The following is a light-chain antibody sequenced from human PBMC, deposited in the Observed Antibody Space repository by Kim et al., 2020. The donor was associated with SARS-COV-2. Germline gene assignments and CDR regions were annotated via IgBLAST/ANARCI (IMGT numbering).Light chain of an antibody. Sequence: SPGEGATPSCRASQSVSSYLAWYQQKPGQAPRLLIYDASNRATGIPARFSGSGSGTDFTLTISSLEPEDFAVYYCQQRSNWPPGYTFGQGTKLEI. V-gene: IGKV3-11*01. J-gene: IGKJ2*01. CDR3: QQRSNWPPGYT. CDR1: QSVSSY. CDR2: DAS.